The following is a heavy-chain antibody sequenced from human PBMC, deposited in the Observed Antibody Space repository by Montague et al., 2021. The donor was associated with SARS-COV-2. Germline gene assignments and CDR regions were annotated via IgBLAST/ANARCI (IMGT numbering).Heavy chain of an antibody. CDR3: ARDDPYCTNGVCYTGNWFDP. CDR1: GDIVSSNSAA. V-gene: IGHV6-1*01. D-gene: IGHD2-8*01. J-gene: IGHJ5*02. CDR2: TYYRSKWYN. Sequence: CAISGDIVSSNSAAWNWIRQSPSRGLEWLGRTYYRSKWYNDYAVSVKSRITINPDTSKNQFSLQLNSVTPEDTAVYYCARDDPYCTNGVCYTGNWFDPWGQGTLVTVSS.